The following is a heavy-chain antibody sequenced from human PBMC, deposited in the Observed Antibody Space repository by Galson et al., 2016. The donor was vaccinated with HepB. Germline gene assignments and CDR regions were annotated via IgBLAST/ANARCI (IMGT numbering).Heavy chain of an antibody. Sequence: SLRLSCAASGFTFDDYAMHWVRQAPGKGLEWVSGISWNSGSIDYADSVKGRFTISRDNAKNSLYLQMNSLRAEDTALYFCAKDRTSGSYPQRSNFDYWGQGALVTVSS. V-gene: IGHV3-9*01. D-gene: IGHD1-26*01. CDR3: AKDRTSGSYPQRSNFDY. CDR1: GFTFDDYA. CDR2: ISWNSGSI. J-gene: IGHJ4*02.